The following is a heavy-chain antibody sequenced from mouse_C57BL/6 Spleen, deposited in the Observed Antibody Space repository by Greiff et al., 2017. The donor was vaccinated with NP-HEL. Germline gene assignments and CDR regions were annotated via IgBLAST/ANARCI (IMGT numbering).Heavy chain of an antibody. V-gene: IGHV1-39*01. J-gene: IGHJ2*01. CDR3: ARYGYYGNSYFDY. D-gene: IGHD2-1*01. Sequence: VQLQQSGPELVKPGASVKISCKASGYSFTDYNMNWVKQSNGKSLEWIGVINPDYGTTSYNQKFKGKATLTVDQSSSPAYMQLNSLTSEDSAVYYCARYGYYGNSYFDYWGQGTTLTVSS. CDR1: GYSFTDYN. CDR2: INPDYGTT.